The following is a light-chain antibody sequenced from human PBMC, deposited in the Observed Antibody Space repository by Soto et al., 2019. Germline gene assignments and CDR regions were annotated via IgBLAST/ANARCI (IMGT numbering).Light chain of an antibody. CDR1: QSVSSN. Sequence: ETVLTQSPATLSVSPGERVTLSCRASQSVSSNLAWYQQKPGQAPRLLIYGASTTVSGIPARFSGSGSGTEFTLTISSLQSEDFAVYYCQQYNNWPPVTFGLGTKLEIK. CDR3: QQYNNWPPVT. CDR2: GAS. V-gene: IGKV3-15*01. J-gene: IGKJ2*01.